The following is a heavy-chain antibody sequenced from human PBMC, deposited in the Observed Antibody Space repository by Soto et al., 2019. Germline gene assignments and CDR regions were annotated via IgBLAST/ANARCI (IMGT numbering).Heavy chain of an antibody. CDR3: ARGGGVYYFDY. J-gene: IGHJ4*02. D-gene: IGHD2-8*02. Sequence: PSETLSLTCAVYGGSFSGHYWSWIRQPPGKGLEWIGEINHSGSTNYNPSLNSRVTLSVDTSKNQFSLKLNSVTAADTAVYYCARGGGVYYFDYWGQGTLVTVSS. V-gene: IGHV4-34*01. CDR2: INHSGST. CDR1: GGSFSGHY.